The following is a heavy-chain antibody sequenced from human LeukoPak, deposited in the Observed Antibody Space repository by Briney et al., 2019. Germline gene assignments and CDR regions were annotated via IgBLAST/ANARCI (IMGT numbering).Heavy chain of an antibody. D-gene: IGHD6-13*01. CDR1: GFTFSSYE. Sequence: GGSLRLSCAAAGFTFSSYEMNWVRQAPGKGLEWLSYIRSDSSTKYYADSVEGRFTISRDNAQNSLYLQMNSLRDEDSGVYFCARDYSRWHGDFDVWGQGTMVTVSS. CDR2: IRSDSSTK. J-gene: IGHJ3*01. CDR3: ARDYSRWHGDFDV. V-gene: IGHV3-48*02.